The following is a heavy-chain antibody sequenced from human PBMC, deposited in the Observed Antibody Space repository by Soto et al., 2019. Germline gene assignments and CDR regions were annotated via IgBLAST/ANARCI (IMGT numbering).Heavy chain of an antibody. V-gene: IGHV4-59*01. Sequence: QVQLQESGPGLVRPSETLSLTCSVSGGSISNYYWNWIRQPPGKGLEWIGYVYYSGSTHFHPSLKSRVTISIDSSKNQVSLNLTSVTAADTAVYYCARGYSHYAHWGRGTLVTVSS. CDR1: GGSISNYY. CDR2: VYYSGST. CDR3: ARGYSHYAH. D-gene: IGHD4-4*01. J-gene: IGHJ4*02.